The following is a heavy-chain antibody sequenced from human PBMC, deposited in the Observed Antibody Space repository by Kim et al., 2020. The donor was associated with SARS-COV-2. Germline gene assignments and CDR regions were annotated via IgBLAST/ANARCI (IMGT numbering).Heavy chain of an antibody. J-gene: IGHJ4*02. Sequence: SETLSLTCAVYGGSFSGYYWSWIRQPPGKGLEWIGEINHSGSTNYNPSLKSRVTISVDTSKNQFSLKLSSVTAADTAVYYCASIRRDGYNYGPDYWGQGTLVTVSS. V-gene: IGHV4-34*01. CDR2: INHSGST. CDR3: ASIRRDGYNYGPDY. CDR1: GGSFSGYY. D-gene: IGHD5-12*01.